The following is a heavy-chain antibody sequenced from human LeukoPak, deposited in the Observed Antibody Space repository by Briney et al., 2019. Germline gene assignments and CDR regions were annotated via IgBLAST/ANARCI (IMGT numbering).Heavy chain of an antibody. D-gene: IGHD3-9*01. CDR1: GFTVSSNY. V-gene: IGHV3-66*01. J-gene: IGHJ4*02. CDR2: IYSGGST. CDR3: ARDVYDILTGYVDY. Sequence: GGSLRLSCAASGFTVSSNYMSWVRQAPGKGLEWVSVIYSGGSTYYADSVKGRFTISRDNSKNTLYLQMNSLRAEDTAVYYCARDVYDILTGYVDYWGQGTLVTVPS.